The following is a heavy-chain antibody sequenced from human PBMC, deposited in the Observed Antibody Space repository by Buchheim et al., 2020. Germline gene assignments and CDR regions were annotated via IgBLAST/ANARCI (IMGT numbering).Heavy chain of an antibody. CDR3: ARRAVVVPAARDYYYYGMDV. CDR2: IDPSDSYT. D-gene: IGHD2-2*01. Sequence: EVQLVQSGAEVKKPGESLRISCKGSGCSFTSYWISWVRQMPGKGLEWMGRIDPSDSYTNYSPSFQGHVTISADKSISTAYLQLSSLKASDTAMYYCARRAVVVPAARDYYYYGMDVWGQGTT. CDR1: GCSFTSYW. J-gene: IGHJ6*02. V-gene: IGHV5-10-1*03.